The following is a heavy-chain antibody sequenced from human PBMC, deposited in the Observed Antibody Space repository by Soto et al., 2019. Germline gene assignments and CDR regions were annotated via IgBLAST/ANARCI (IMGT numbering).Heavy chain of an antibody. J-gene: IGHJ6*02. V-gene: IGHV4-4*07. CDR2: IYTSGST. CDR1: GGSISSYY. CDR3: ARGDYLPYSSGWYAGRGYYYGMDV. D-gene: IGHD6-19*01. Sequence: SETLSLTCTVSGGSISSYYWSWIRQPAGKGLEWIGRIYTSGSTNYNPSLKSRVTMSVDTSKNQFSLKLSSVTAADTGVYYCARGDYLPYSSGWYAGRGYYYGMDVWGQGTTVTVSS.